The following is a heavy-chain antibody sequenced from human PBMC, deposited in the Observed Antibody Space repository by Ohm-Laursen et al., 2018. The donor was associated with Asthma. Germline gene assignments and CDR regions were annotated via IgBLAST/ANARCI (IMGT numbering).Heavy chain of an antibody. D-gene: IGHD3-9*01. J-gene: IGHJ4*02. CDR3: ARLDWVQSMFDS. CDR2: MSYRGGI. V-gene: IGHV4-59*02. CDR1: GASVGDST. Sequence: SDTLSLTCSVSGASVGDSTWSRRCVRQPPGRELQFIAYMSYRGGINYNPSLQSRVTLSIDTSKNQVSLRLISVTAADSALYFCARLDWVQSMFDSWGQGNLVTVSS.